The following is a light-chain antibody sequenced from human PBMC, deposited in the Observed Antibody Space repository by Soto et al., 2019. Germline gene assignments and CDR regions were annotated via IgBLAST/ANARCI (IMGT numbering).Light chain of an antibody. Sequence: DIQMTQSPSTLSASVGDRVTITCRASQSISSWLAWYQQKPGKAPKLLIYKASNLESGVPSRFSGSGSGTEFTLTITSLQPDDFASYYCQQYKTSSRTFGQGTKLEIK. CDR2: KAS. J-gene: IGKJ2*01. V-gene: IGKV1-5*03. CDR3: QQYKTSSRT. CDR1: QSISSW.